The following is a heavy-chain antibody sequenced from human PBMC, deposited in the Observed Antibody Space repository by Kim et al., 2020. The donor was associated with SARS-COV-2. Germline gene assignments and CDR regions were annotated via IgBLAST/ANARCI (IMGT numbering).Heavy chain of an antibody. CDR3: ARDVRGDY. D-gene: IGHD3-16*01. J-gene: IGHJ4*02. Sequence: GSTNYAQKFQGRVTMTRDTSTSTVYMELSSLRSEDTAVYYCARDVRGDYWGQGTLVTVSS. CDR2: GST. V-gene: IGHV1-46*01.